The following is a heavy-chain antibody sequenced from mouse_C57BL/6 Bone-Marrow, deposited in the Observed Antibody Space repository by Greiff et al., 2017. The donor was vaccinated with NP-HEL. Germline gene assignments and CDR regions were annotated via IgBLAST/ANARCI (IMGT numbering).Heavy chain of an antibody. D-gene: IGHD1-1*01. Sequence: QVQLQQSGAELARPGASVKLSCKASGYTFTSYGISWVKQRTGQGLEWIGEIYPRSGNTYYNEKFKGKATLTADKSSSTAYMELRSLTSEDSAVYFCARWGSTRTREDYFDYWGQGTTLTVSS. CDR3: ARWGSTRTREDYFDY. CDR1: GYTFTSYG. CDR2: IYPRSGNT. J-gene: IGHJ2*01. V-gene: IGHV1-81*01.